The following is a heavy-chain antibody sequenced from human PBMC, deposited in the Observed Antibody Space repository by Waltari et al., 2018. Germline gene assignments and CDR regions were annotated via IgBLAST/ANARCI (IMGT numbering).Heavy chain of an antibody. V-gene: IGHV3-30*01. CDR2: ISYDGSNK. Sequence: QVQLVESGGGVVQPGRSLRLSCAASGFTFSSYAMHWVRPAPGKGLEWVAVISYDGSNKYYADSVKGRFTISRDNSKSTLYLQMNSLRAEDTAVYYCARDGTHYDFWSGYYPTSLYYFDYWGQGTLVTVSS. J-gene: IGHJ4*02. D-gene: IGHD3-3*01. CDR3: ARDGTHYDFWSGYYPTSLYYFDY. CDR1: GFTFSSYA.